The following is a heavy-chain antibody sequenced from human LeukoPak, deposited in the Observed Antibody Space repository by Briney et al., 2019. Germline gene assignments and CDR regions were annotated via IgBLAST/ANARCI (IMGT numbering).Heavy chain of an antibody. J-gene: IGHJ4*02. CDR3: ARDRRYYYDSSGYHLGDY. CDR1: GYTFTSYG. CDR2: ISAYNGNT. V-gene: IGHV1-18*01. Sequence: ASVKVSCKASGYTFTSYGISWVRQAPGQGLEWMGWISAYNGNTNYAQKLQGRVTMTTDTSTSTAYIELRSLRSDDTAVYYCARDRRYYYDSSGYHLGDYWGQGTLVTVSS. D-gene: IGHD3-22*01.